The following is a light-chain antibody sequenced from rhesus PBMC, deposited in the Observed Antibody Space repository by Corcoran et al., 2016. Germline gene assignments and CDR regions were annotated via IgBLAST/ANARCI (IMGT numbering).Light chain of an antibody. CDR2: NAS. Sequence: DIQMTQSPSSLSASVGDTVTITCRASQSISSWLAWYQQKPGKAPKLLIYNASSLQSGVPSRVSGSGSWTDFTRTIRNLQSEDFATYYFQQYSSSPFTFGPGTKLDIK. CDR1: QSISSW. V-gene: IGKV1-22*01. J-gene: IGKJ3*01. CDR3: QQYSSSPFT.